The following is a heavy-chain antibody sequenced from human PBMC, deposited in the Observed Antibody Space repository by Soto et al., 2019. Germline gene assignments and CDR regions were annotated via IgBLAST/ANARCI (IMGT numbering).Heavy chain of an antibody. Sequence: LRLSCAASGFTFSSYGMHWVRQAPGKGLEWVAVISYDGSNKYYADSVKGRFTISRDNSKNTLYLQMNSLRAEDTAVYYCAKGVFGEFLFDYWGQGTLVTVSS. D-gene: IGHD3-10*02. CDR2: ISYDGSNK. V-gene: IGHV3-30*18. CDR1: GFTFSSYG. CDR3: AKGVFGEFLFDY. J-gene: IGHJ4*02.